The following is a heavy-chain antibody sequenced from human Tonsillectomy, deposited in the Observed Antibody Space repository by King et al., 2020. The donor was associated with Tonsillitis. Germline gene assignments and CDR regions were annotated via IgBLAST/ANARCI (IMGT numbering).Heavy chain of an antibody. Sequence: QLQESGPGLVKPSETLSLTCAVSGYSISSGYYWGWIRQPPGKGLEWIGSIYHSGSTHYNPSLESRVTISVDTSKNQFSLKLSSVTAADTAVYYCARVSDSSGYRSFDYWGQGTLVTVSS. CDR3: ARVSDSSGYRSFDY. V-gene: IGHV4-38-2*01. D-gene: IGHD3-22*01. CDR2: IYHSGST. J-gene: IGHJ4*02. CDR1: GYSISSGYY.